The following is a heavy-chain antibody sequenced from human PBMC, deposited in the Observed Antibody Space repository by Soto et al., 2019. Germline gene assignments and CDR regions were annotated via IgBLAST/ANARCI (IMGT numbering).Heavy chain of an antibody. CDR3: ARTSYYYDSSGPYYFDY. J-gene: IGHJ4*02. CDR1: GGTFSSYT. CDR2: IIPILGIA. D-gene: IGHD3-22*01. Sequence: QVQLVQSGAEVKKPGSSVKVSCKASGGTFSSYTISWVRQAPGQGLEWMGRIIPILGIANYAQKFQGRVTITADKSTSTAYMELSSLRSEDTAVYYCARTSYYYDSSGPYYFDYWGQGTLVTVSS. V-gene: IGHV1-69*02.